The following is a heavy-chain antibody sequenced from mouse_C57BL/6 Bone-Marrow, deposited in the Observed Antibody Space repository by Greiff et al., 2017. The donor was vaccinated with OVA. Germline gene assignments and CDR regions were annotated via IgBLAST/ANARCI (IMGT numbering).Heavy chain of an antibody. CDR3: ARSPPYYYGSTWFAY. D-gene: IGHD1-1*01. Sequence: QVQLQQPGAELVRPGTSVKLSCKASGYTFTSYWMHWVKQRPGQGLEWIGVIDPSDSYTNYNQKFKGKATLTVDTSSSTAYMQLSSLTSEDSAVYYCARSPPYYYGSTWFAYWGQGTLVTVSA. CDR1: GYTFTSYW. V-gene: IGHV1-59*01. J-gene: IGHJ3*01. CDR2: IDPSDSYT.